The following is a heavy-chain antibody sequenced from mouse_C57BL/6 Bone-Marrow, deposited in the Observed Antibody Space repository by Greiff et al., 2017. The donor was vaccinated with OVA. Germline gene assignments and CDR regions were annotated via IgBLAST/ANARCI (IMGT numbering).Heavy chain of an antibody. CDR1: GFTFSDYY. Sequence: EVHLVESEGGLVQPGSSMKLSCTASGFTFSDYYMAWVRQVPEKGLEWVANINYDGSSTYYLDSLKSRFIISRDNAKNILYLQMSSLKSEDTATYYCARDPFTTVVATGWYFDVWGTGTTVTVSS. V-gene: IGHV5-16*01. J-gene: IGHJ1*03. D-gene: IGHD1-1*01. CDR3: ARDPFTTVVATGWYFDV. CDR2: INYDGSST.